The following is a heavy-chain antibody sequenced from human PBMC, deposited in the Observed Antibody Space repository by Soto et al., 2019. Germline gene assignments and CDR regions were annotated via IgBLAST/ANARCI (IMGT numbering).Heavy chain of an antibody. J-gene: IGHJ6*02. CDR1: GASINNYY. Sequence: ASETLSLTCSVSGASINNYYWTWIRQPPGKGLEWIGYIYDSGSTSYNPSLKSRLTISVDTSKNQFSLRLKSVTAADTAVYYCARGTKYYYQGMDVWGQGTKVTVSS. CDR3: ARGTKYYYQGMDV. V-gene: IGHV4-59*01. CDR2: IYDSGST.